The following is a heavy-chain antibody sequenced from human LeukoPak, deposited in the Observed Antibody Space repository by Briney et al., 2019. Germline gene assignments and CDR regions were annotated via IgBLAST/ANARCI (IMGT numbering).Heavy chain of an antibody. J-gene: IGHJ3*02. CDR1: GFTFSGYA. CDR2: IRSSGDSA. D-gene: IGHD6-13*01. CDR3: ARDRYSSSWFDI. V-gene: IGHV3-23*01. Sequence: PGGSLRLSCAASGFTFSGYAMNWVRQAPGKGLEWVSVIRSSGDSAYYADFVKGRFTISRDNSKNTLYLQMNSLRAEDTAVYYCARDRYSSSWFDIWGQGTKVTVSS.